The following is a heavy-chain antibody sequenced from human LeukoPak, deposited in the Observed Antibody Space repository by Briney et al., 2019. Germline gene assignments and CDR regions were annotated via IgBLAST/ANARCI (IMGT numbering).Heavy chain of an antibody. CDR1: GFTFSSYS. J-gene: IGHJ5*02. CDR3: ARDPGDYYDSSGYYVSLAFDP. V-gene: IGHV3-21*01. Sequence: GGSLRLSCAASGFTFSSYSMNWVRQAPGKGLEWVSSISSSSSYIYYADSVKGRFTISRDNAKNSLYLQMNSLRAEDTAVYYCARDPGDYYDSSGYYVSLAFDPWGQGTLVTVSS. D-gene: IGHD3-22*01. CDR2: ISSSSSYI.